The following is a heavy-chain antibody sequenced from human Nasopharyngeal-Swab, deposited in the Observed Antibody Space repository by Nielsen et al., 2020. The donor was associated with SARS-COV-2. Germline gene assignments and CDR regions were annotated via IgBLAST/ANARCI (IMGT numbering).Heavy chain of an antibody. CDR1: GFTFSTYP. Sequence: GESLKISCVASGFTFSTYPMHWVRQAAGKGLEWVAVISYDGSNKYYADSVKGRFTISRDNSKNTLYLQMNRLGPEDTAVYYCAREGGDSYGSGGAFDIWGQGTMVTVSS. D-gene: IGHD5-18*01. V-gene: IGHV3-30-3*01. J-gene: IGHJ3*02. CDR2: ISYDGSNK. CDR3: AREGGDSYGSGGAFDI.